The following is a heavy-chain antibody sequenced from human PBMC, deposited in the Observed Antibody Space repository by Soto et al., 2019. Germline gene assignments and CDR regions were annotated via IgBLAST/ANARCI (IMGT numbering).Heavy chain of an antibody. CDR2: IYYSGST. V-gene: IGHV4-31*03. D-gene: IGHD3-3*01. CDR3: ARGRTYYDFWSGPERILFDY. CDR1: GGSVHSDAYY. Sequence: PSETLSLTSTVSGGSVHSDAYYSTSIPQHTVKGLEWIEYIYYSGSTYYSASLKSRVTIPVDTSKNQFSLMLSSVTAADTAVYYCARGRTYYDFWSGPERILFDYWGQGTLVTVSS. J-gene: IGHJ4*02.